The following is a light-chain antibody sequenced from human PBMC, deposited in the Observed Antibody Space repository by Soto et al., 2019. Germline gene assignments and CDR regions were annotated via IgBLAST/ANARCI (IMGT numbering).Light chain of an antibody. CDR2: SAS. CDR1: QGISSA. J-gene: IGKJ5*01. Sequence: AIQLTQSPSSLSASVGDRVTITCRASQGISSALAWFHQKPGKAPKLLIYSASSLESGVPSRFSGSGSGTEFSLTISSLQPEDFATYFCQQFNSYPHTFGQGTRLEIK. CDR3: QQFNSYPHT. V-gene: IGKV1-13*02.